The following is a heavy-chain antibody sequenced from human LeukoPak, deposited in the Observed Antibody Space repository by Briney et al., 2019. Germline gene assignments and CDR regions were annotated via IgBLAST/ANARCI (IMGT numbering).Heavy chain of an antibody. Sequence: SETLSLTCAVYGGSFSGYYWSWIRQPPGKGLEWIGEINHSGSTNYNPSLKSRVTISVDTSKNQFSLKLSSVTAADTAVYYCARVGITGTTGSHTWGQGTLVTVSS. J-gene: IGHJ5*02. V-gene: IGHV4-34*01. D-gene: IGHD1-20*01. CDR2: INHSGST. CDR1: GGSFSGYY. CDR3: ARVGITGTTGSHT.